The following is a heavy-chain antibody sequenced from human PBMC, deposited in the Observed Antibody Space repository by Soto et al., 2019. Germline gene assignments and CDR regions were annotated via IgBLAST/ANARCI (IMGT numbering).Heavy chain of an antibody. D-gene: IGHD3-10*01. CDR1: GDSISSYY. V-gene: IGHV4-59*01. Sequence: PSETLSLTCTVSGDSISSYYCSLSRQPPLKGLEWIGCIYYIGNTNYNPSLKSRVTMSVDTSQNQFSLKLTSVTAADTAVYYCARLGVMVRGISNWFDPWGQGTLVTVSS. CDR2: IYYIGNT. CDR3: ARLGVMVRGISNWFDP. J-gene: IGHJ5*02.